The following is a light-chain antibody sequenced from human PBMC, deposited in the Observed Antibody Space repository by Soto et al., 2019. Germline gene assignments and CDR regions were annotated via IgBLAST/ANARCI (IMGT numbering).Light chain of an antibody. J-gene: IGKJ1*01. CDR1: QSIRSW. Sequence: DIQMTQSPSTLSASVGDRVTITCRASQSIRSWLAWYQQKPGKAPKLLIYKASSLESGVPPRFSGSGAGTEFTLTISSLQPDDFATYYCQQYNSYSRTFVQGTKVESK. CDR3: QQYNSYSRT. CDR2: KAS. V-gene: IGKV1-5*03.